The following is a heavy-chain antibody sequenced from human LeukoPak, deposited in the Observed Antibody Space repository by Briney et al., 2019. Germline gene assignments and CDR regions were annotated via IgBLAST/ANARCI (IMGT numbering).Heavy chain of an antibody. D-gene: IGHD6-6*01. J-gene: IGHJ4*02. Sequence: GGSLRLSCAASGFTFSTYAMHWVRQAPGKGLEWMAIISYDGGSTSYADSVKGRFTISRDNSKSTLYLQMSSLRTEDTAVYYCAKIEGSSSYYFDYWGQGTLVTVSS. CDR1: GFTFSTYA. CDR3: AKIEGSSSYYFDY. CDR2: ISYDGGST. V-gene: IGHV3-30*18.